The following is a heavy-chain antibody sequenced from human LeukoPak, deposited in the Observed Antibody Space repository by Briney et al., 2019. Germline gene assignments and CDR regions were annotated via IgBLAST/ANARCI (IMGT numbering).Heavy chain of an antibody. CDR2: ISGSGGST. Sequence: GGSLRLSCAASGSTFSGYAMSWVRQAPGKGLEWVSAISGSGGSTYYADSVKGRFTISRDNSKNTLYLQMNSLRAEDTAVYYCARDPGIAARPGYFQHWGQGTLVTVSS. D-gene: IGHD6-6*01. CDR1: GSTFSGYA. CDR3: ARDPGIAARPGYFQH. V-gene: IGHV3-23*01. J-gene: IGHJ1*01.